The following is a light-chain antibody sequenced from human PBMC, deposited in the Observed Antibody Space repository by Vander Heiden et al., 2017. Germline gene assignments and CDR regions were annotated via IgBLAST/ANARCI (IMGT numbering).Light chain of an antibody. J-gene: IGLJ3*02. Sequence: QSVLTQPPSASGAPGQRATISCSGSSSNIGSNNVNWYQQLPGTAPKLLIYTNNQRPSGVPDRFSGSKSGTAASLAISGLQSEDEADYYCAAWDDSLNGPEFGGGTKLTVL. CDR1: SSNIGSNN. CDR2: TNN. CDR3: AAWDDSLNGPE. V-gene: IGLV1-44*01.